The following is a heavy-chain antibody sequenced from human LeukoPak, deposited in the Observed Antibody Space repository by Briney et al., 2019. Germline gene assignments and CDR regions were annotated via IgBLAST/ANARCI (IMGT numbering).Heavy chain of an antibody. CDR1: GFTFSSYA. CDR3: ARGGLHYDFWSGYGIYFDY. Sequence: PGGSLRLSCAASGFTFSSYAMHWVRQAPGKGLEYVSAISSNGSSTYYANSVKGRFTISRDNSKNTLYLQMGSLRAEDMAVYYCARGGLHYDFWSGYGIYFDYWGQGTLVTVSS. V-gene: IGHV3-64*01. CDR2: ISSNGSST. D-gene: IGHD3-3*01. J-gene: IGHJ4*02.